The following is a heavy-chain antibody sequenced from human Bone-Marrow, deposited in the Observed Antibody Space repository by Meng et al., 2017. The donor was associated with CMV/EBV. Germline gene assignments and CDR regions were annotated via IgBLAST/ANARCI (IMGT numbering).Heavy chain of an antibody. CDR2: MNAHSGGT. J-gene: IGHJ4*02. CDR1: GYTFTSYD. CDR3: ARGRSGSHS. Sequence: ASVKVSCKASGYTFTSYDINWVRQATGQGLEWMGWMNAHSGGTAYAHKFQGRVTMTRNTSITTAYMELSSLRSEDTAVYSCARGRSGSHSWGQGTLVTVSS. D-gene: IGHD1-26*01. V-gene: IGHV1-8*01.